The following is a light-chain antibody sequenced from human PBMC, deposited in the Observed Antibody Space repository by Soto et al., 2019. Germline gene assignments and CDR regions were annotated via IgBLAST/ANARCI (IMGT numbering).Light chain of an antibody. V-gene: IGKV1-5*03. J-gene: IGKJ2*01. CDR3: QQYRSYST. Sequence: DIQMTQTPSTLSASVGDRVTITCRASQSMGSWLAWYQQKPGKAPKLLIYKASSLESGVPSRFSGSGSGTEFTLTISSLQHDDNATYYCQQYRSYSTFGQGTKLEIK. CDR2: KAS. CDR1: QSMGSW.